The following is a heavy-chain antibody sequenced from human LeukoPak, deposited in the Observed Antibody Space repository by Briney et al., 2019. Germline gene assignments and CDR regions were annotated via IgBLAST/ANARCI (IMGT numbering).Heavy chain of an antibody. J-gene: IGHJ4*02. CDR1: DASISSGTYY. CDR2: FYISGST. D-gene: IGHD3-9*01. CDR3: ARVTGYMIEDYFDY. Sequence: SETLSLTCTVSDASISSGTYYWSWIRQPAGKGLEWIGRFYISGSTNYNPSLESRVTISVDTSKNQFSLKLRSVTAADTAVYYCARVTGYMIEDYFDYWGQGILVTVSS. V-gene: IGHV4-61*02.